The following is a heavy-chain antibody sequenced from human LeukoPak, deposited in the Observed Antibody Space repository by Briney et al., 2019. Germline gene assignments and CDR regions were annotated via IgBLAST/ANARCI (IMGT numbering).Heavy chain of an antibody. CDR2: IRYDGSNK. CDR3: AEDLKRYSSGWYDY. V-gene: IGHV3-30*02. CDR1: GFTFSSYG. D-gene: IGHD6-19*01. Sequence: GGSLRLSCAASGFTFSSYGMHWVRQAPGKGLEWVAFIRYDGSNKYYADSVKGRFTISRDNSKNTLYLQMNSLRAEDTAVYYCAEDLKRYSSGWYDYWGQGTLVTVSS. J-gene: IGHJ4*02.